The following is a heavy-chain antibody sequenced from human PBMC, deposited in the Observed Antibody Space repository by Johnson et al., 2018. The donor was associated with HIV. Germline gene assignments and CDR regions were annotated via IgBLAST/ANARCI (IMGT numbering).Heavy chain of an antibody. Sequence: EVQLVESGGGLVQPGGSLRLSCAASGFTVSSNYMSWVRQAPGKGLEWVSVIYSGGSTYYADSVKGRFTISRDNAKNTLYLQMNTLGPEDTAVYYCAKDRSRLHDAFDIWGQGTMVTVSS. V-gene: IGHV3-66*02. CDR3: AKDRSRLHDAFDI. CDR1: GFTVSSNY. D-gene: IGHD5-24*01. J-gene: IGHJ3*02. CDR2: IYSGGST.